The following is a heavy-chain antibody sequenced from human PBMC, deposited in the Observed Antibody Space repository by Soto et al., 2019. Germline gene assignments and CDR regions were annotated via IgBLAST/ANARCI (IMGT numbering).Heavy chain of an antibody. J-gene: IGHJ5*02. Sequence: SETLSLTCTVSGGSVSSGDYYWSWIRRPPGKGLEWIGYIYYSGNTNYNPSLKSRVIISVDTSKNLFSLKLTSVTAADTAVYYCARIPVDTSMIYWLDPWGQGTLVTVSS. CDR1: GGSVSSGDYY. D-gene: IGHD5-18*01. V-gene: IGHV4-61*08. CDR3: ARIPVDTSMIYWLDP. CDR2: IYYSGNT.